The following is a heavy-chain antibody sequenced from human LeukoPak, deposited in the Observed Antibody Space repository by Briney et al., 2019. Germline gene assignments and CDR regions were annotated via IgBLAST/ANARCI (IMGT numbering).Heavy chain of an antibody. V-gene: IGHV1-69*05. J-gene: IGHJ4*02. Sequence: GSSWKVSCKASDGAFSSYAMSWVRQAPGQGLEWMGGIIPIFVTANYAQKSQGRGKITTAESTSTAYMELRCMSSKATAVYFCATAEWDTQNAYFDYWGQGTLVTVSS. CDR1: DGAFSSYA. D-gene: IGHD1-26*01. CDR2: IIPIFVTA. CDR3: ATAEWDTQNAYFDY.